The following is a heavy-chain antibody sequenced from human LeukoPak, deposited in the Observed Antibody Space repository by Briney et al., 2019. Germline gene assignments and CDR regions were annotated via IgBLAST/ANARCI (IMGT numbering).Heavy chain of an antibody. CDR3: ARDRPYYGMDV. CDR1: GGSINNSPYY. V-gene: IGHV4-39*02. J-gene: IGHJ6*02. Sequence: SETLSLTCTVSGGSINNSPYYWGWIRQPPGKGLEWIGSIYYSGSNYYNPSLESRVTLSVDTSKNQFSLKVYSVTAADTAVYYCARDRPYYGMDVWGQGTTVTVSS. CDR2: IYYSGSN. D-gene: IGHD6-6*01.